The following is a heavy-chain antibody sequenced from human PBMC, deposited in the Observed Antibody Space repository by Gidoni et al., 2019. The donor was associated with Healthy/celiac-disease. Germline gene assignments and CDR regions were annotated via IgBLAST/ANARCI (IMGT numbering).Heavy chain of an antibody. CDR1: GFTFSSYA. CDR2: ISYDGSNK. V-gene: IGHV3-30*04. D-gene: IGHD4-17*01. J-gene: IGHJ3*02. Sequence: QVQLVESGGGVVQPGRSLRLSCAASGFTFSSYAMHWVRQAPGKGLEWVAVISYDGSNKYYADSVKGRFTISRDNSKNTLYLQMNSLRAEDTAVYYCAREGDYGVDGRNGAFDIWGQGTMVTVSS. CDR3: AREGDYGVDGRNGAFDI.